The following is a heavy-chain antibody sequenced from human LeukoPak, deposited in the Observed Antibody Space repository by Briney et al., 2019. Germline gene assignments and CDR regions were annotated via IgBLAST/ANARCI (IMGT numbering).Heavy chain of an antibody. V-gene: IGHV4-59*01. J-gene: IGHJ4*02. Sequence: SETLSLTCTVSGGSMSNYFWSWIRQPPGKGLEWIGYIYYSGSTNYNPSLKSRVTISVDTSKNQFSLKLSSVTAADTAVYYCAREGLYGDYVWSLDYWGQGTLVTVSS. D-gene: IGHD4-17*01. CDR3: AREGLYGDYVWSLDY. CDR1: GGSMSNYF. CDR2: IYYSGST.